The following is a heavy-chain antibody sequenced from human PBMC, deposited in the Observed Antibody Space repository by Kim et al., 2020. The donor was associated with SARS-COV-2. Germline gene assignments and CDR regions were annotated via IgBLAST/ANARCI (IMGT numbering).Heavy chain of an antibody. D-gene: IGHD3-10*01. Sequence: SETLSLTCAVSGGSISSSNWWSWVRQPPGKGLEWIGEIYHSGSTNYNPSLKSRVTISVDKSKNQFSLKLSSVTAADTAVYYCARAPRGHPRHQITMVRGVILYYGMDVWGQGTTVTVSS. V-gene: IGHV4-4*02. CDR2: IYHSGST. CDR1: GGSISSSNW. J-gene: IGHJ6*02. CDR3: ARAPRGHPRHQITMVRGVILYYGMDV.